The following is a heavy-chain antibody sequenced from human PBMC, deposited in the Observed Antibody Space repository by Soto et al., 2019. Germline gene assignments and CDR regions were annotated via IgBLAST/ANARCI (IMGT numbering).Heavy chain of an antibody. V-gene: IGHV3-23*01. Sequence: GGSLRLSCAASGFTFSSYAMSWVRQAPGKGLEWVSAISGSGGSTYYADSVKGRFTISRDNSKNTLYLQMNSLKAEDTAVYYCAKGLDRDYGSGSYYNNLGYYYYGVDVWGQGTTVTVSS. CDR2: ISGSGGST. D-gene: IGHD3-10*01. CDR3: AKGLDRDYGSGSYYNNLGYYYYGVDV. J-gene: IGHJ6*02. CDR1: GFTFSSYA.